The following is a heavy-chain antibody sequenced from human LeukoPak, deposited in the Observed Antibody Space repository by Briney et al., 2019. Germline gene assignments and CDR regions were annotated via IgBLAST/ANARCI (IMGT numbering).Heavy chain of an antibody. Sequence: SVKVSCKASGGTYSSYAISWVRQAPGQGLEWMGGIIPIFGTANYAQKFQGRVTITADESTSTAYMELSSLRSEDTAVYYCARDGVGAIGGGGYWGQGTLVTVSS. D-gene: IGHD1-26*01. CDR2: IIPIFGTA. CDR1: GGTYSSYA. CDR3: ARDGVGAIGGGGY. J-gene: IGHJ4*02. V-gene: IGHV1-69*01.